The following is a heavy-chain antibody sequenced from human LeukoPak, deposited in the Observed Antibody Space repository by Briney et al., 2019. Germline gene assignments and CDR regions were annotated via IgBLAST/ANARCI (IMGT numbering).Heavy chain of an antibody. CDR2: IYYSGST. V-gene: IGHV4-39*01. CDR1: GGSISSSSYY. Sequence: PSETLSLTCTVSGGSISSSSYYSGWIRQPPGKGLEWIASIYYSGSTYYNPSLKSRVTISVDTSKNQFSLKLSSVTAADTAVYYCAGHLPYSNYCYYWGQGTLVTVSS. J-gene: IGHJ4*02. D-gene: IGHD4-11*01. CDR3: AGHLPYSNYCYY.